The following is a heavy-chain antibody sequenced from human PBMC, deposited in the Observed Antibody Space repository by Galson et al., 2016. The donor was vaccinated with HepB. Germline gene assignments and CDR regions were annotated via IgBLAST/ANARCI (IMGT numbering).Heavy chain of an antibody. D-gene: IGHD4-17*01. V-gene: IGHV4-59*01. CDR3: ARNYAEGLSSYYYMDV. CDR2: IYYTGST. Sequence: SETLSLTCTVSGGSISRYYWSWVRQPPGKGLECIGYIYYTGSTTYNPSLKSRVVISVDTSKNQFSLRLSSVTAADTAAYYCARNYAEGLSSYYYMDVWGKGTTVTVSS. CDR1: GGSISRYY. J-gene: IGHJ6*03.